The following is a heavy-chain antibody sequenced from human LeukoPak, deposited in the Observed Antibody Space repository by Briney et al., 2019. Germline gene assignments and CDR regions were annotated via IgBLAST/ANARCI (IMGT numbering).Heavy chain of an antibody. Sequence: SETLSLTCAVYGGSFSGYYWSWIRQPPGKGLEWIGEINHSGSTNYNPSLKSRVTISVDTSKNQFSLKLSSVTAADTAVYYCARGVPPYYYGSGSFKGSYYYGMDVWGQGTTVTVPS. D-gene: IGHD3-10*01. V-gene: IGHV4-34*01. J-gene: IGHJ6*02. CDR2: INHSGST. CDR1: GGSFSGYY. CDR3: ARGVPPYYYGSGSFKGSYYYGMDV.